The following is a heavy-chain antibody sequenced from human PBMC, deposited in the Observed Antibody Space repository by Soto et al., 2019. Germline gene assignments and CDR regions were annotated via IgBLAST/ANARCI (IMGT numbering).Heavy chain of an antibody. CDR2: IYYTGST. CDR1: GGSVNSDNFY. V-gene: IGHV4-61*01. CDR3: AREVSYSPEAFDS. J-gene: IGHJ4*02. Sequence: QVHLQESGPGQVKPSETLSLICTVSGGSVNSDNFYWSWIRQPPGRGLEWIGYIYYTGSTNYNPSRKSRVTISIDTSRNQFSLKLSSVTAADTAVYYCAREVSYSPEAFDSWGQGSLVTVSS. D-gene: IGHD1-26*01.